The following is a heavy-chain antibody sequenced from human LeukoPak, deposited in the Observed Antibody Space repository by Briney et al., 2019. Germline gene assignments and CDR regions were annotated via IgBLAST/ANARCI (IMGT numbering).Heavy chain of an antibody. V-gene: IGHV3-23*01. CDR3: AKGPFFYSSGWFSEPEIPFHYYMDV. CDR2: ISGSRGST. D-gene: IGHD6-19*01. J-gene: IGHJ6*03. CDR1: GFNFSSYA. Sequence: PGGSLRLSCAASGFNFSSYAISWFRQAPAKGLEWVSAISGSRGSTHYADSVKGRFTISRDNSKNTLYLQMNSLRAEDTAVYYCAKGPFFYSSGWFSEPEIPFHYYMDVWGKGTTVTVSS.